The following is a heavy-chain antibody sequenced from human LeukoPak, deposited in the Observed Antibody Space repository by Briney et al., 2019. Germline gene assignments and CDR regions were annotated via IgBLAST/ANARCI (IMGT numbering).Heavy chain of an antibody. V-gene: IGHV1-69*13. CDR2: IIPIFGTA. J-gene: IGHJ3*02. Sequence: ASVKVSCKASGGTFSSYAISWVRQAPGQGLEWMGGIIPIFGTANYAQKFQGRVTITADESTSTAYMELSSLRSEDTAVYYCASNPDGIAAAGTPADIWGQGTMVTVSS. CDR1: GGTFSSYA. D-gene: IGHD6-13*01. CDR3: ASNPDGIAAAGTPADI.